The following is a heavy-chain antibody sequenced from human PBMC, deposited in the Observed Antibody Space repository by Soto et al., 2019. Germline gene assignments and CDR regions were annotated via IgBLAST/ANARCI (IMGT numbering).Heavy chain of an antibody. CDR3: VRQFRGAD. CDR2: IHHSGTT. V-gene: IGHV4-4*02. J-gene: IGHJ4*02. CDR1: GASISGDNW. Sequence: QVQLQESGPGLVRPSGTLSLTCGVSGASISGDNWWSWVRQPPGKGLEWIGEIHHSGTTNYNPSLKSRATISADMSKNQFSLSLRSVTAADTAVYFCVRQFRGADWGQGTLVAVSS.